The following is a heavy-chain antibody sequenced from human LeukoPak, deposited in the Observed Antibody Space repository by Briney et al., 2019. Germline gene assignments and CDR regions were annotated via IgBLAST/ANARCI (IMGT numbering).Heavy chain of an antibody. D-gene: IGHD1-14*01. CDR3: ARQPASHPFDP. CDR2: IYTSGST. V-gene: IGHV4-61*02. Sequence: SQTLSLTCTVSGGSIRSGSYYWSWIRQPAGKGLEWIGRIYTSGSTNYNPSLKSRVTISVDTSKNQFSLKLSSVTAADTAVYYCARQPASHPFDPWGQGTLVTASS. J-gene: IGHJ5*02. CDR1: GGSIRSGSYY.